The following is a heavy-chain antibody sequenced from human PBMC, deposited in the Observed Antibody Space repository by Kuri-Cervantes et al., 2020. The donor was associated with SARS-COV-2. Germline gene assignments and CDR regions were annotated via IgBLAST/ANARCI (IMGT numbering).Heavy chain of an antibody. Sequence: CTVSGGSINTYYWSWIRQPPGKGLEYIGYVSYSGSTNYSRSLKRRITISVDTSKNQFSLKLSSVTAADTAVYYCARSDYGDYVLDYWGQGTLVTVSS. CDR2: VSYSGST. CDR3: ARSDYGDYVLDY. J-gene: IGHJ4*02. CDR1: GGSINTYY. D-gene: IGHD4-17*01. V-gene: IGHV4-59*12.